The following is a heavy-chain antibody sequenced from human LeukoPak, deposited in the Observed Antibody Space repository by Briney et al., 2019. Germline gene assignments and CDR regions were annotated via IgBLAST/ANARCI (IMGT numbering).Heavy chain of an antibody. CDR1: GFTFSSYG. CDR3: AKGAAAGKYYFDY. Sequence: GGSLRLSCAASGFTFSSYGMHWVRQAPGKGLEWVAVIWYDGSNKYYADSVKGRFTISRDNSKNTLYLQMNSLRAEDTAVYYCAKGAAAGKYYFDYWGQGTLVTVPS. CDR2: IWYDGSNK. V-gene: IGHV3-33*06. D-gene: IGHD6-13*01. J-gene: IGHJ4*02.